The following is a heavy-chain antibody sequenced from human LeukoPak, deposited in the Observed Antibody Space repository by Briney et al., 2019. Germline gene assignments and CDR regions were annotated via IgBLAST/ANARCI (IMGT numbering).Heavy chain of an antibody. CDR3: ARLGKGRQVDY. J-gene: IGHJ4*02. D-gene: IGHD1-1*01. Sequence: SETLSLTCTVSGGSISSYYWSWIRQPPGKGLEWTGYIYYSGSTNYNPSLKSRVTISVDTSKNQFSLKLSSVTAADTAVYYCARLGKGRQVDYWGQGTLVTVSS. CDR1: GGSISSYY. V-gene: IGHV4-59*08. CDR2: IYYSGST.